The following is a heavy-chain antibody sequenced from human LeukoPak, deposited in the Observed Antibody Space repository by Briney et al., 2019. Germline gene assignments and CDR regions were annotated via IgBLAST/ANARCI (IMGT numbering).Heavy chain of an antibody. CDR1: GGTFSSYA. CDR3: ARSLDGDIVATTHFDY. V-gene: IGHV1-69*13. Sequence: SVKVSCKASGGTFSSYAISWVRQAPGQGLEWMGGIIPIFGTANYAQKFQGRVTITADESTSTAYMELSSLRSEDTAVYYCARSLDGDIVATTHFDYWGQGTLVTVSS. CDR2: IIPIFGTA. D-gene: IGHD5-12*01. J-gene: IGHJ4*02.